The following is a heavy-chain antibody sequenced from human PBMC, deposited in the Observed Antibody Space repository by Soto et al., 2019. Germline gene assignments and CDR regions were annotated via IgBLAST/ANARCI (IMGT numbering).Heavy chain of an antibody. Sequence: PSETLSLTCAVSGGSISSTNWWSWVRQPPGKGLEWIGEIYHSGSTNYNPSLKSRVTISVDKSKNQFSLKLSSVTAADTAVYYCARVYVWNCISTSCPFDYWGQGTLVTVSS. CDR2: IYHSGST. CDR3: ARVYVWNCISTSCPFDY. CDR1: GGSISSTNW. D-gene: IGHD2-2*01. J-gene: IGHJ4*02. V-gene: IGHV4-4*02.